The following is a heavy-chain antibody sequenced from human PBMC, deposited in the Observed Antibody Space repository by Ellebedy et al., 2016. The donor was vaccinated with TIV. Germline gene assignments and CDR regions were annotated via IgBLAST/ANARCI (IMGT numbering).Heavy chain of an antibody. J-gene: IGHJ6*02. CDR1: GGTFSSYA. CDR3: AYGRSTVTLSYYYYGMDV. V-gene: IGHV1-69*06. CDR2: IIPIFGTA. Sequence: ASVKVSCXASGGTFSSYAISWVRQAPGQGLEWMGVIIPIFGTANYAQKFQGRVTITADKSTSTAYMELSSLRSEDTAVYYCAYGRSTVTLSYYYYGMDVWGQGTTVTVSS. D-gene: IGHD4-17*01.